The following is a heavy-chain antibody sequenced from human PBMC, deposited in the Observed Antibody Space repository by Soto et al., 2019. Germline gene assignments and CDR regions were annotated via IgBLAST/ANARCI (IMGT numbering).Heavy chain of an antibody. CDR2: IYHSGST. V-gene: IGHV4-30-2*01. D-gene: IGHD3-10*01. CDR1: GGSISSGGYS. J-gene: IGHJ5*02. Sequence: SETLSLTCAVSGGSISSGGYSWSWIRQPPGKGLWWIEYIYHSGSTYYNPSLKSRVTISVDRSKNQFSLKLSSVTAADTAVYYSAREYLGRSDGSGSYNNWFDPWGQGTLVTVSS. CDR3: AREYLGRSDGSGSYNNWFDP.